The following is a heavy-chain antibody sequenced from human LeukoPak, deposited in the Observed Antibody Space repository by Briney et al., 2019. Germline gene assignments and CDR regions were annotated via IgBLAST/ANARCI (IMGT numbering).Heavy chain of an antibody. CDR1: GYTFSGYY. J-gene: IGHJ4*02. V-gene: IGHV1-2*02. CDR2: INPNSGGT. D-gene: IGHD6-13*01. Sequence: ASVKVSCKASGYTFSGYYMHWVRQAPGQGLEWVGWINPNSGGTNYAQKFQGRVTMTRDTSISTAYMELSRLLSGDTAVYYCARAKHSSSWSDPGTRIYYWGQGTLVTVSS. CDR3: ARAKHSSSWSDPGTRIYY.